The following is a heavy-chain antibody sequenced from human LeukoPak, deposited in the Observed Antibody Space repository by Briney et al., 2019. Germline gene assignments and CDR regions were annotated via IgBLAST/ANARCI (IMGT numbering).Heavy chain of an antibody. V-gene: IGHV1-2*02. D-gene: IGHD3-22*01. J-gene: IGHJ4*02. CDR3: AKYYYDSYEGYYFDY. CDR1: GYTFTGSY. CDR2: INPNSGGT. Sequence: ASVKVSCKASGYTFTGSYMHWVRQAPGQGLEWMGWINPNSGGTNYAQKFQGRVTMTRDTFISTAYMELSRLKSDDTAFYYCAKYYYDSYEGYYFDYWGQGTLVTVSS.